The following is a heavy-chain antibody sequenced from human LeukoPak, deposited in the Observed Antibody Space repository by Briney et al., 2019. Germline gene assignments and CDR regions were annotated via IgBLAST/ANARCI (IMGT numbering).Heavy chain of an antibody. Sequence: PGRSLRLSSAASGFTFSSYGMHWVRQAPGKGLEWVAVIWYDGSNKYYADSVKGRFTISRDNSKNTLYLQMNSLRAEDTAVYYCAKETNEYYYYMDVWGKGTTVTVSS. J-gene: IGHJ6*03. CDR1: GFTFSSYG. CDR3: AKETNEYYYYMDV. CDR2: IWYDGSNK. V-gene: IGHV3-33*06. D-gene: IGHD1-1*01.